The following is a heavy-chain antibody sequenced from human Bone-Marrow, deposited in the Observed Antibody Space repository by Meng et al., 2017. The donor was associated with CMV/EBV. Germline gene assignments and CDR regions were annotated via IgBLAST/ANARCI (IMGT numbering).Heavy chain of an antibody. D-gene: IGHD2-8*01. CDR3: ARSMERDDAFDI. CDR2: IYYSGSI. J-gene: IGHJ3*02. CDR1: GSAISGSNW. Sequence: VLPQEAAPRLVTPATPSPLSCVVSGSAISGSNWWSWIRQPPGKGLEWIGYIYYSGSIYYNPSLKSRVTMSVDTSKNQFSLKLSSVTAVDTAVYYCARSMERDDAFDIWGQGTMVTVSS. V-gene: IGHV4-28*05.